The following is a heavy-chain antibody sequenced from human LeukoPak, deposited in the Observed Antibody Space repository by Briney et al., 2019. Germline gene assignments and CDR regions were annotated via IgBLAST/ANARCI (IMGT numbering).Heavy chain of an antibody. CDR3: ASSIDYYDSSYFDY. D-gene: IGHD3-22*01. Sequence: GASVKVSCKASGYTFTGYCMHWVRQAPGQGLEWMGGIIPIFGTANYAQKFQGRVTITTDESTSTAYMELSSLRSEDTAVYYCASSIDYYDSSYFDYWGQGTLVTVSS. CDR2: IIPIFGTA. J-gene: IGHJ4*02. CDR1: GYTFTGYC. V-gene: IGHV1-69*05.